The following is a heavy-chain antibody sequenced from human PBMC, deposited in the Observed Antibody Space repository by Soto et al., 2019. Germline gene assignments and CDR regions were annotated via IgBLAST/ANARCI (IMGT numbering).Heavy chain of an antibody. V-gene: IGHV1-18*01. CDR1: GYTFTSYG. CDR3: AGRCSSTRWLYL. CDR2: ISGYSGNT. D-gene: IGHD2-2*01. J-gene: IGHJ2*01. Sequence: QVQLVQSGAEVKQPGASVKVSCKASGYTFTSYGICWVRQAPGQGLERMGWISGYSGNTNYAQNLQGRVTMTTGTSPSTVYVELSSLRSDDTAVYFCAGRCSSTRWLYLWGRGTLVIVSS.